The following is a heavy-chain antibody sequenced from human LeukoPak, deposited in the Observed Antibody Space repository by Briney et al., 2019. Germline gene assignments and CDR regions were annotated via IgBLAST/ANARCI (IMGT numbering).Heavy chain of an antibody. CDR3: AKEVAIPVAVDAFER. CDR1: GFTFNSYA. V-gene: IGHV3-23*01. CDR2: ISARGGTT. Sequence: GGSLRLSCAASGFTFNSYAMSWVRQVPGKGLEWVSAISARGGTTYYADSVKGRFTISRDNSKNTLYLQMNSLGAEDTAVYYCAKEVAIPVAVDAFERWGQGTLVTVSS. J-gene: IGHJ3*02. D-gene: IGHD6-19*01.